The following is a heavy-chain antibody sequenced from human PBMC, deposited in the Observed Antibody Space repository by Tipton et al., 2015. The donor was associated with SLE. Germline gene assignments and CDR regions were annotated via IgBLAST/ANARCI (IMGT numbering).Heavy chain of an antibody. CDR1: GRSFIGSY. CDR2: IDHSGVT. CDR3: ARVLLGLRQIGYWYFDL. Sequence: TLSLTCAVYGRSFIGSYWTWIRQPSGKGLEWIGDIDHSGVTHYNPSLKSRVTISRDTSGNQFSLNLSSVTASDTAVYYCARVLLGLRQIGYWYFDLWGRGTLVTVSS. J-gene: IGHJ2*01. V-gene: IGHV4-34*01. D-gene: IGHD1-7*01.